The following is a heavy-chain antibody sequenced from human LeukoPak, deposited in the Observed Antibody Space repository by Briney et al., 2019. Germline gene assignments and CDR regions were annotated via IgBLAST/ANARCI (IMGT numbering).Heavy chain of an antibody. Sequence: SVKVSCKASGGTFSSYAISWVRQAPGQGLEWMGGIIPIFGTANYAQKFQGRVTITADESTSTAYMELSSLRSEDTAVYYCARRNRKYYYDSSGYYPYYYYGMDVWGQGTTVTVSS. J-gene: IGHJ6*02. CDR2: IIPIFGTA. V-gene: IGHV1-69*13. CDR3: ARRNRKYYYDSSGYYPYYYYGMDV. CDR1: GGTFSSYA. D-gene: IGHD3-22*01.